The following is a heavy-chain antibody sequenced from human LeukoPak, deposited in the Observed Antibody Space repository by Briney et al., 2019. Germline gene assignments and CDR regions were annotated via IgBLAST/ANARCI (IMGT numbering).Heavy chain of an antibody. V-gene: IGHV3-21*01. CDR3: ARDGYSSSWSWFDP. D-gene: IGHD6-13*01. J-gene: IGHJ5*02. Sequence: GGSLRLSCAASGFTFSSYSMNWVRQAPGKGLEWVSSISSSSSYIYYADSVKGRFTISRDNAKNPLYLQMNSLRAEDTAVYYCARDGYSSSWSWFDPWGQGTLVTVSS. CDR2: ISSSSSYI. CDR1: GFTFSSYS.